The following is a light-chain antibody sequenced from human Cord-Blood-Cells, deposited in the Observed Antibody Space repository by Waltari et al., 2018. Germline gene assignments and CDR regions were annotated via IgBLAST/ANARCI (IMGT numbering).Light chain of an antibody. J-gene: IGKJ2*01. V-gene: IGKV3-11*01. CDR2: DAS. CDR3: QQYNNWPYT. CDR1: QSVSSY. Sequence: EIVLTQSPATLSLSPGERATLSCRASQSVSSYLALYQQKPGQAPRILIYDASNRATGIPARFSGSGSGTDFTLTISSLQSEDFAVYYCQQYNNWPYTFGQGTKLEIK.